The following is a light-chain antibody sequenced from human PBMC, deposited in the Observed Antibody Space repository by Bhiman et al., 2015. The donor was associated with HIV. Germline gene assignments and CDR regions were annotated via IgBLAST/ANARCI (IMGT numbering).Light chain of an antibody. CDR1: RSNIGTNT. V-gene: IGLV1-44*01. CDR2: GND. CDR3: AAWDDSLHEYV. J-gene: IGLJ1*01. Sequence: QSVLTQPPSASGTPGQRVTISCSGSRSNIGTNTVSWYQHLPGTAPTVLIYGNDLRPSGVADRFSGSKSGTSVSLAISGLQAEDEADYYCAAWDDSLHEYVFGTGTKVTVL.